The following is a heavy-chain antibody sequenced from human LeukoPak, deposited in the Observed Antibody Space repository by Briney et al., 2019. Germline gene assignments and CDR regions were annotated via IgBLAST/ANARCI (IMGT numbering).Heavy chain of an antibody. J-gene: IGHJ4*02. CDR1: GGSISSYY. V-gene: IGHV4-4*07. CDR3: ARDVYEQWLPGAFDY. Sequence: PSETLSLTCTVSGGSISSYYWSWLRQPAGKGLEWIGRIYTSGSTNYNPSLKSRVTISVDTSKNQFSLKLSSVTAAQTAVYSGARDVYEQWLPGAFDYWGQGTLVTASS. CDR2: IYTSGST. D-gene: IGHD6-19*01.